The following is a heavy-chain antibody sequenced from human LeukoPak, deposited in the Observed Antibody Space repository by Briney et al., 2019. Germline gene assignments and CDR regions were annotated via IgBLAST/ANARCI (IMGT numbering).Heavy chain of an antibody. D-gene: IGHD3-22*01. CDR2: ISAYNGNT. CDR3: ARSAALITMIVTY. CDR1: GGTFSSYA. J-gene: IGHJ4*02. V-gene: IGHV1-18*01. Sequence: GASVKVSCKASGGTFSSYAISWVRQAPGQGLEWMGWISAYNGNTNYAQKLQGRVTMTTDTSTSTAYMELSRLRSDDTAVYYCARSAALITMIVTYWGQGTLVTVSS.